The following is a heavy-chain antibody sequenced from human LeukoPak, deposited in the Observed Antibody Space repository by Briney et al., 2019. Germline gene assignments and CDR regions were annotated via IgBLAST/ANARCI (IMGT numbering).Heavy chain of an antibody. D-gene: IGHD1-26*01. J-gene: IGHJ4*02. CDR2: INAGNGNT. V-gene: IGHV1-3*03. Sequence: ASVKVSCKTSGYTFTSYAMHWVRQAPGQRLEWMGWINAGNGNTKCSQEFQGRVTITRDTSASTAYMELSSLRSEDMAVYYCARESWDSGSYCDYWGQGTLVTVSS. CDR1: GYTFTSYA. CDR3: ARESWDSGSYCDY.